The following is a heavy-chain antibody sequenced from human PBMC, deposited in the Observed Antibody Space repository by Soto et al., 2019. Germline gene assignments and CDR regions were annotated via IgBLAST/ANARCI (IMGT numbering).Heavy chain of an antibody. CDR1: GLTFSTFG. J-gene: IGHJ1*01. Sequence: DVQLVESGGDLVQPGGSLRLSCAASGLTFSTFGMNWVRQAPGKGLEWVAYISSSTTTKYYAVSVKGRFTISRDNAKNSLYLQLNSLKAEDTAVYYCAIGKGAEYFQHWGQGALVTGSS. CDR3: AIGKGAEYFQH. V-gene: IGHV3-48*01. D-gene: IGHD2-15*01. CDR2: ISSSTTTK.